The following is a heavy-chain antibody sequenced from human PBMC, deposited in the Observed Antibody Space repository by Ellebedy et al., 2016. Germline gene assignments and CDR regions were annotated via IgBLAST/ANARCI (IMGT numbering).Heavy chain of an antibody. V-gene: IGHV3-33*01. CDR2: IWYDGSNK. CDR1: GFTFSSYG. Sequence: GESLKISCAASGFTFSSYGMHWVRQAPGKGLEWVAVIWYDGSNKYYADSVKGRFTISRDNSKNTLYLQMNSLRAEDTAVYYCARDGLQWLERPDLWGRGTLVTVSS. D-gene: IGHD6-19*01. CDR3: ARDGLQWLERPDL. J-gene: IGHJ2*01.